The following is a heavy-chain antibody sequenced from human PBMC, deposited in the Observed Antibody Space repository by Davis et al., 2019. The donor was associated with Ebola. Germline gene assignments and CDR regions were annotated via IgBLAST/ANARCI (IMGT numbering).Heavy chain of an antibody. J-gene: IGHJ6*02. CDR3: AKDIWTGAGGDYYYGMDV. Sequence: PGGSLRLSCAASGFTFSSYAMSWVRQAPGKGLEWVSGISWNSGSIGYADSVKGRFTISRDNAKNSLYLQMNSLRAEDTALYYCAKDIWTGAGGDYYYGMDVWGQGTTVTVSS. V-gene: IGHV3-9*01. D-gene: IGHD3/OR15-3a*01. CDR2: ISWNSGSI. CDR1: GFTFSSYA.